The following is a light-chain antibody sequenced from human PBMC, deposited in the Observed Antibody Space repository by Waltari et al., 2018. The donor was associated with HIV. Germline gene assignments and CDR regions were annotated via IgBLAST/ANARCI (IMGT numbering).Light chain of an antibody. CDR2: WAS. Sequence: DIVMTQSPDSLAVSLVERATITCKSSQSVLYSFNNRTYLAWYQQKPGQPPKLLIYWASTRESGVPDRFSGSGSGTDFSLTISSLQAEDVAVYYCQQYYSTPPYTFGQGTKLEMK. CDR1: QSVLYSFNNRTY. CDR3: QQYYSTPPYT. J-gene: IGKJ2*01. V-gene: IGKV4-1*01.